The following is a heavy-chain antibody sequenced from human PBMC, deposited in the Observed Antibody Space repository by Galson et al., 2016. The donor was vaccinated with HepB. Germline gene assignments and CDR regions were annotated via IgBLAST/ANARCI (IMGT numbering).Heavy chain of an antibody. Sequence: SLRLSCAASGFAFSEYDIHWVRQAAGKGLEWVSAMDILGDGYYSDSVKGRFTISRENAKSSLYLHMNSLRAEDTALYNCAVIAVAGGTSDYWGQGTLVTASS. CDR2: MDILGDG. CDR1: GFAFSEYD. J-gene: IGHJ4*02. CDR3: AVIAVAGGTSDY. D-gene: IGHD6-19*01. V-gene: IGHV3-13*01.